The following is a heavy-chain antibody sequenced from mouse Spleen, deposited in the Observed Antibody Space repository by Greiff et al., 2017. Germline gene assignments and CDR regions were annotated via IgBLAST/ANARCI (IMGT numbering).Heavy chain of an antibody. V-gene: IGHV1-22*01. CDR2: INPNNGGT. Sequence: EVQLQQSGPELVKPGASVKMSCKASGYTFTDYNMHWVKQSHGKSLEWIGYINPNNGGTSYNQKFKGKATLTVNKSSSTAYMELRSLTSEDSAVYYCARCMPDGYYDFAYWGQGTLVTVSA. CDR3: ARCMPDGYYDFAY. CDR1: GYTFTDYN. J-gene: IGHJ3*01. D-gene: IGHD2-3*01.